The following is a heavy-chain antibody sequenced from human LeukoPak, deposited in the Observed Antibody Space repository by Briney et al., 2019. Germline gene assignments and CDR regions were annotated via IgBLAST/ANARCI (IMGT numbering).Heavy chain of an antibody. J-gene: IGHJ4*02. D-gene: IGHD6-6*01. V-gene: IGHV3-23*01. CDR3: AKDRRSIAATIDY. CDR1: GFTFSSYA. CDR2: ISGSGGST. Sequence: HPGGSPRLSCAASGFTFSSYAMSWVRQAPGKGLEWVSAISGSGGSTYYADSVKGRFTISRDNSKNTLYLQMNSLRAEDTAVYYCAKDRRSIAATIDYWGQGTLVTVSS.